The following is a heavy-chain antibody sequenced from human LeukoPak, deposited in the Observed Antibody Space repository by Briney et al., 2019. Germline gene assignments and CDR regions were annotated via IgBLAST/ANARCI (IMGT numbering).Heavy chain of an antibody. J-gene: IGHJ4*02. CDR3: ARSSGWYPWGGY. Sequence: PGGSLRLSCTGSGSTLGDYGMSWLRQAPGKGLEWVGFIRSKAYRGTTEYAASAKGRFTISRDDSKSVAYLQMNSLKTEDTAVYYCARSSGWYPWGGYWGQGTLVTVSS. D-gene: IGHD6-19*01. CDR1: GSTLGDYG. V-gene: IGHV3-49*03. CDR2: IRSKAYRGTT.